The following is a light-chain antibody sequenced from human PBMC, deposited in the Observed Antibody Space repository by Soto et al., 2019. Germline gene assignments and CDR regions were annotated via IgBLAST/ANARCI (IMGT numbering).Light chain of an antibody. CDR1: QSLLHRNGYNC. J-gene: IGKJ4*01. CDR2: LGS. V-gene: IGKV2-28*01. CDR3: MHALQSPLT. Sequence: EIVMTQSPVSLPVTPGEPASISCRSSQSLLHRNGYNCVDWYLQKPGQSQQHLIHLGSNRASGGPDRFSCSGSGSDFTLKISRVEAEDVGVYYCMHALQSPLTFGGGTKVELK.